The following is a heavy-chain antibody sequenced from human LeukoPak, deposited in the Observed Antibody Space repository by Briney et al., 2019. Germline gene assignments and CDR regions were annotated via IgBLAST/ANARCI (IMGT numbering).Heavy chain of an antibody. CDR3: AKDREWCSGGSCYLHFDY. CDR2: ISGSGGST. V-gene: IGHV3-23*01. D-gene: IGHD2-15*01. J-gene: IGHJ4*02. Sequence: SGGSLRLSYTASGFTFGDYAMSWVRQAPGKGLEWVSAISGSGGSTYYADSVKGRFTISRDNSKNTLYLQMNSLRAEDTAVYYCAKDREWCSGGSCYLHFDYWGQGTLVTVSS. CDR1: GFTFGDYA.